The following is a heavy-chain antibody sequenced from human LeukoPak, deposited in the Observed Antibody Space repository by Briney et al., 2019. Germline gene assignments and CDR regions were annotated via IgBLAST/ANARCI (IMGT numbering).Heavy chain of an antibody. CDR2: IYSGGST. CDR1: GFTFSSYS. V-gene: IGHV3-66*01. D-gene: IGHD6-19*01. CDR3: ARASGQWLTTPPDY. J-gene: IGHJ4*02. Sequence: GGSLRLSCAASGFTFSSYSMNWVRQAPGKGLEWVSAIYSGGSTYYADSVKGRFTISRDNSKNTLYLQMNSLRAEDTAVYYCARASGQWLTTPPDYWGQGTLVTVSS.